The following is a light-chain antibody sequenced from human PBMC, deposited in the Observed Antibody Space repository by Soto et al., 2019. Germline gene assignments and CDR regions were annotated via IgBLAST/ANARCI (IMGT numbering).Light chain of an antibody. CDR1: QSINIF. Sequence: EIVLTQSPATLSLSPGERATLSCRASQSINIFLAWYQQKPGQAPRLLIYDSSNRATGIPPRFSGSGSGTDFTLTISSLEPEDFAVYYCQQRYNWPPLTFGGGTKVEFK. CDR2: DSS. CDR3: QQRYNWPPLT. J-gene: IGKJ4*01. V-gene: IGKV3-11*01.